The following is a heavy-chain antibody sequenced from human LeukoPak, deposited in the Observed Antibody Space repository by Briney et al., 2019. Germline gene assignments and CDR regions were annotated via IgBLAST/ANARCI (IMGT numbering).Heavy chain of an antibody. CDR1: GYTFTSYD. V-gene: IGHV1-18*04. CDR3: ARDRHSSSWSDY. J-gene: IGHJ4*02. Sequence: ASVKVSRKASGYTFTSYDISWVRQAPGQGLEWMRRISVYNGNTNYAQKLQGRVTMTTDTSTSTAYMELRSLRSDDTAFYYCARDRHSSSWSDYWGQGTLVTVSS. CDR2: ISVYNGNT. D-gene: IGHD6-13*01.